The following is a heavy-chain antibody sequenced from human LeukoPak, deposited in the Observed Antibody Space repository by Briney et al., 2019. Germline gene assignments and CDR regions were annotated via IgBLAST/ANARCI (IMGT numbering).Heavy chain of an antibody. CDR1: GFTFSSYA. D-gene: IGHD3-22*01. CDR2: ISGSGGST. V-gene: IGHV3-23*01. CDR3: AKDKTYYYDSSGHYPKFDY. J-gene: IGHJ4*02. Sequence: GGSLRLSCAASGFTFSSYAMSWVRQAPGKGLEWVSGISGSGGSTYYADSVKGRFTISRDNSKNTLYLQMNSLRAEDTAVYYCAKDKTYYYDSSGHYPKFDYWGPGTLVSVSS.